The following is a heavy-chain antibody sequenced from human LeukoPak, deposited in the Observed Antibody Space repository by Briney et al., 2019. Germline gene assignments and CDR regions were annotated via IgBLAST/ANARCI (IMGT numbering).Heavy chain of an antibody. CDR3: ARVSLGNPAFDY. Sequence: ASVKVSCKASGYTFTSYGISWVRQAPGQGLEWMGWISAYNGNTNYAQKLQGRVTMTTDTSTSTAYMELRSLRPDDTAVYYCARVSLGNPAFDYWGQGTLVTVSS. V-gene: IGHV1-18*01. CDR1: GYTFTSYG. CDR2: ISAYNGNT. J-gene: IGHJ4*02.